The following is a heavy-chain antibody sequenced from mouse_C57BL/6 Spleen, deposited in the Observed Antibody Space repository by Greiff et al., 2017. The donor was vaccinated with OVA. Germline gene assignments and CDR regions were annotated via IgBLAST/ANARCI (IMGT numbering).Heavy chain of an antibody. CDR2: IHPNSGST. D-gene: IGHD2-13*01. J-gene: IGHJ2*01. Sequence: QVHVKQSGAELVKPGASVKLSCKASGYTFTSYWMHWVKQRPGQGLEWIGMIHPNSGSTNYNEKFKSKATLTVDQSSSTAYMQLNSLTSEHSAVYYCARDSHGDGGIHGGDWGQGTTLTVSS. V-gene: IGHV1-64*01. CDR3: ARDSHGDGGIHGGD. CDR1: GYTFTSYW.